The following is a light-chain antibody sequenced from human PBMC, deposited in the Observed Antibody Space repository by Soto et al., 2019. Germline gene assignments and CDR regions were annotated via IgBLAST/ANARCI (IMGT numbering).Light chain of an antibody. Sequence: EIVLTQSPGTLSLSPGERATLSYRASQSVASNYLAWYQQRPGQAPRLLMYAASSRAAGVPDRFSGSGSGTDFTLTISRLEPEDFAVFFCHQYGRSPIFTFVPGTTVDIK. J-gene: IGKJ3*01. CDR2: AAS. CDR1: QSVASNY. V-gene: IGKV3-20*01. CDR3: HQYGRSPIFT.